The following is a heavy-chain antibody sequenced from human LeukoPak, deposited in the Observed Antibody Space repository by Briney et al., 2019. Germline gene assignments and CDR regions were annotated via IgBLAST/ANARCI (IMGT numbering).Heavy chain of an antibody. J-gene: IGHJ3*01. V-gene: IGHV3-64D*06. CDR1: GFTFSSYA. CDR3: VGPTGLNWGYAFDL. D-gene: IGHD7-27*01. Sequence: PGGSLRLSCSASGFTFSSYAIYWVRQAPGKGLDCISGITNNGGSTYFVDSVKGRFTISRDNSKNTLYLQMSSLRVEDTAVYYCVGPTGLNWGYAFDLWGQGTLVTVSS. CDR2: ITNNGGST.